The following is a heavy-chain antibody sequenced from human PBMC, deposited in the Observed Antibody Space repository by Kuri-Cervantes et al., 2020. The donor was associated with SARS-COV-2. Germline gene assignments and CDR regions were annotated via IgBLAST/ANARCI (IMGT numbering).Heavy chain of an antibody. CDR3: ARSSSYSSGWYPFDY. V-gene: IGHV4-34*01. D-gene: IGHD6-19*01. CDR1: GGSFSGYY. J-gene: IGHJ4*02. Sequence: GSLRLSCAVYGGSFSGYYWSWIRQPPGKGLEWIGEINHSGSTNYNPSLKSRVTISVDTSKNQFSLKLSSVTAADTAVYYCARSSSYSSGWYPFDYWGQGTRVT. CDR2: INHSGST.